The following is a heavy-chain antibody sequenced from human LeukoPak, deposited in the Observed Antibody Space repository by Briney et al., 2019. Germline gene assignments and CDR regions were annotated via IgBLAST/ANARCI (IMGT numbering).Heavy chain of an antibody. Sequence: GGSLRLSCAASGFTLSNYWVSWVRQAPGKGLEWVANIKPDGSEKSYVDSVKGRFTISRDNAKNSLYLQMNSLRAEDTAVYYCAREGLLLWFGELGKNWFDPWGQGTLVTVSS. V-gene: IGHV3-7*01. CDR1: GFTLSNYW. CDR2: IKPDGSEK. D-gene: IGHD3-10*01. CDR3: AREGLLLWFGELGKNWFDP. J-gene: IGHJ5*02.